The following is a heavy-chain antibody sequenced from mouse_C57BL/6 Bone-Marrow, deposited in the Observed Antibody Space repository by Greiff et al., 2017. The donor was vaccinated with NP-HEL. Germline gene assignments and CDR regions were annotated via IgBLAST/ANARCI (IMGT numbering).Heavy chain of an antibody. Sequence: VQLQQPGAELVKPGASVKLSCKASGYTFTSYWMHWVKQRPGQGLEWIGMIHPNSGSTNYNEKFKSKATLTVDKSSSTAYMQLSSLTSEDSAVYYCARSGDYLYYYAMDYWGQGTSVTVSS. CDR3: ARSGDYLYYYAMDY. CDR2: IHPNSGST. CDR1: GYTFTSYW. V-gene: IGHV1-64*01. D-gene: IGHD2-4*01. J-gene: IGHJ4*01.